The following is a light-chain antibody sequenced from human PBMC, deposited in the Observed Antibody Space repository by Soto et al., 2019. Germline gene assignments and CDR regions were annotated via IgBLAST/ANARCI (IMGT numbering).Light chain of an antibody. Sequence: EIVMRQSPATLSVSPGERPTLSCRASQSVSSNLAWFQQKPGQAPRLLIYGAYTRATGFPARFSGSGSGTEFTLTISSLQSEDFAVYYCQQYNNWPQTFGQGTKVDIK. CDR2: GAY. J-gene: IGKJ1*01. V-gene: IGKV3-15*01. CDR3: QQYNNWPQT. CDR1: QSVSSN.